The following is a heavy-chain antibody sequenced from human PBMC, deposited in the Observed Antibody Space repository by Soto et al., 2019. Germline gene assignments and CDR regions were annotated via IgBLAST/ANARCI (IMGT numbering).Heavy chain of an antibody. Sequence: QVQLVQSGAEVKKPGSSVKVSCTASGGSFVSYAITWVRQAPGQGLKWMGGVIPMFGKSTYARKFQGRVTITADESTTTAYMELSSLRSEDTAVYYCARVVGATLGYYFYHWGPGTLVTVSS. CDR3: ARVVGATLGYYFYH. J-gene: IGHJ4*02. V-gene: IGHV1-69*01. D-gene: IGHD1-26*01. CDR1: GGSFVSYA. CDR2: VIPMFGKS.